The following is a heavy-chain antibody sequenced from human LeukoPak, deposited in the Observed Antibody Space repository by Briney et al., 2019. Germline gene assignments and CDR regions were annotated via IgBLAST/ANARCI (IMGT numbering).Heavy chain of an antibody. CDR2: ISAYDGNT. Sequence: GASVKVSCKASGYTFTSYGISWVRQAPGQGLEWMGWISAYDGNTNYAQKLQGRVTMTTDTSTSTAYMELRSLRSDDTAVYYCARDSSSWLHDAFDIWGQGTMVTVSS. CDR3: ARDSSSWLHDAFDI. D-gene: IGHD6-13*01. J-gene: IGHJ3*02. CDR1: GYTFTSYG. V-gene: IGHV1-18*01.